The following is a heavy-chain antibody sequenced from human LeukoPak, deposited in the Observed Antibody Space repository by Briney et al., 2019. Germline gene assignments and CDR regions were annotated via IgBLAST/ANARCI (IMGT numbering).Heavy chain of an antibody. CDR1: GFTFNNYG. Sequence: GGSLRLSCAASGFTFNNYGMHWVRQAPGKGLEWVAFTRYDGSDKYYADSVKGRFTISRDNSKNTLSLQMNSLRAEDTALYYCVKDIRRGYNFGYDQFAYWGQGTLVTVSS. CDR3: VKDIRRGYNFGYDQFAY. D-gene: IGHD5-18*01. CDR2: TRYDGSDK. V-gene: IGHV3-30*02. J-gene: IGHJ4*02.